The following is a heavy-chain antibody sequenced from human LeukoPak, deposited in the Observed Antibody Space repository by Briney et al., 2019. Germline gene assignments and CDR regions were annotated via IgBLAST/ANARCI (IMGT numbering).Heavy chain of an antibody. CDR1: GFTFDDYA. J-gene: IGHJ4*02. D-gene: IGHD5-18*01. Sequence: GRSLRLSCAASGFTFDDYAMHWVRQAPGKGLEWVSGISWNSGSIGYADSVKGRFTISRDNAKNSLYLQMNSLRAEDTALYCCLKGGYDRSYWGQGTLVTVSS. CDR2: ISWNSGSI. CDR3: LKGGYDRSY. V-gene: IGHV3-9*01.